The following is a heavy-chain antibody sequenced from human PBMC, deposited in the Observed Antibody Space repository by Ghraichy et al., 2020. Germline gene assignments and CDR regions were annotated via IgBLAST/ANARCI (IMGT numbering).Heavy chain of an antibody. CDR3: ASTVATDY. D-gene: IGHD4-17*01. Sequence: GESLNISCAASGFTFSSYSMNWVHQAPGKGLEWVSSISSSSSYIYYADSVKGRFTISRDNAKNSLYLQMNSLRAEDTAVYYCASTVATDYWGQGTLVTVSS. CDR1: GFTFSSYS. CDR2: ISSSSSYI. V-gene: IGHV3-21*01. J-gene: IGHJ4*02.